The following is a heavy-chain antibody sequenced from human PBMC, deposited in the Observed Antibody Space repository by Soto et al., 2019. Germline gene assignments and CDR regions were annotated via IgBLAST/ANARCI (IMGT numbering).Heavy chain of an antibody. CDR3: ARHQVGDGYNS. CDR2: IYYSGTT. CDR1: GGSISSSSYY. J-gene: IGHJ5*02. Sequence: SETLSLTCTVSGGSISSSSYYWGWIRQPPGKGLEWIGSIYYSGTTYYNPSLKSRVTISVDTSKNQFSLKLSSVTAADTAVYYCARHQVGDGYNSWGQGTLVTVSS. D-gene: IGHD5-12*01. V-gene: IGHV4-39*01.